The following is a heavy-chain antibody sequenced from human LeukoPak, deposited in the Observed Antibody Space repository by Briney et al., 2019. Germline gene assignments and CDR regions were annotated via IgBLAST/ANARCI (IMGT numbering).Heavy chain of an antibody. Sequence: SETLSLTCTVSGGSISSSSYYWGWIRQPPGKGLEWIGSIYYSGSTYYNPSLKSRVTISVDTSKNQFSLKLSSVTAADTAVYYCASGGGYSGYEIDYWGQGTLVTVSS. V-gene: IGHV4-39*07. CDR1: GGSISSSSYY. CDR3: ASGGGYSGYEIDY. CDR2: IYYSGST. D-gene: IGHD5-12*01. J-gene: IGHJ4*02.